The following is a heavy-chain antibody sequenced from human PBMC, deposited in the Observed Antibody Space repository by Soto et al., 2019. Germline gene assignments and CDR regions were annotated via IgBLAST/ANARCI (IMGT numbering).Heavy chain of an antibody. CDR2: ISSSRSYI. V-gene: IGHV3-21*01. J-gene: IGHJ4*02. D-gene: IGHD3-22*01. CDR1: EFTFSTYS. CDR3: ARSSDYNYYFDY. Sequence: PGGSLRLSCAASEFTFSTYSMNWVRQAPGKGLEWVSFISSSRSYIYYADSVKGRFTISRDNAKNSLYLQMNSLRAEDTAVYYCARSSDYNYYFDYWGQGTLVTVSS.